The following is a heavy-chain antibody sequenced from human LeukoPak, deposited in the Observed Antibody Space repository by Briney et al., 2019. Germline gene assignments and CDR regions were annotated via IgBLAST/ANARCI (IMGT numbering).Heavy chain of an antibody. CDR3: ARGGSPVVYIWFDP. J-gene: IGHJ5*02. V-gene: IGHV4-61*01. Sequence: PSETLSLTCAVSGGSSSSSNWWNWVRQPPGKGLEWIGYIYYSGSTNYNPSLKSRVTISVDTSKNQFSLKLSSVTAADTAVYYCARGGSPVVYIWFDPWGQGTLVTVSS. CDR1: GGSSSSSNW. CDR2: IYYSGST. D-gene: IGHD2-2*01.